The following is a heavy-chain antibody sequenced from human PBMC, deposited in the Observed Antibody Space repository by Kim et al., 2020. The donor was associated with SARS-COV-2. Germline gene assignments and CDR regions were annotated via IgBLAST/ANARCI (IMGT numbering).Heavy chain of an antibody. J-gene: IGHJ6*02. V-gene: IGHV3-48*03. Sequence: GGSLRLSCAASGFTFSSYEMNWVRQAPGKGLEWVSYISSSGSTIYYADSVKGRFTISRDNAKNSLYLQMNSLRAEDTAVYYCARGGATHPLYYYYYYVMGALGHSNTVSFSS. CDR2: ISSSGSTI. CDR3: ARGGATHPLYYYYYYVMGA. D-gene: IGHD1-26*01. CDR1: GFTFSSYE.